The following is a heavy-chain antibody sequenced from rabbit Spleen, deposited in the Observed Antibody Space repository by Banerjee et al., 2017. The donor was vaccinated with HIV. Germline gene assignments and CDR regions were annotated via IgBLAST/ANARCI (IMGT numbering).Heavy chain of an antibody. D-gene: IGHD8-1*01. V-gene: IGHV1S40*01. CDR3: ARDSGTSFSSYGMDL. CDR2: IDTGSGGGT. J-gene: IGHJ6*01. CDR1: GLDFSGDSY. Sequence: QSLEESGGDLVKPGASLTLTCKASGLDFSGDSYDSYMCWVRQAPGKGLELIACIDTGSGGGTVYASWAKGRFTISKASSTTVTLQVTSLTAADTATYFCARDSGTSFSSYGMDLWGPGTLVTVS.